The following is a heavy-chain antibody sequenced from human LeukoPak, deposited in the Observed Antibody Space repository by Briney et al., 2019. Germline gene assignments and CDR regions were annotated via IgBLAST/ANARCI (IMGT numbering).Heavy chain of an antibody. V-gene: IGHV1-2*02. J-gene: IGHJ4*02. Sequence: ASVKVSCKASGYTFTGYYMHWVRQAPGQGLGWMGWINPNSGGTNYAQKFQGKVTMTRDTSISTAYMELSRLRSDDTAVYYCARVTRYSGSGGYFDYWGQGTLVTVSS. D-gene: IGHD5-12*01. CDR3: ARVTRYSGSGGYFDY. CDR1: GYTFTGYY. CDR2: INPNSGGT.